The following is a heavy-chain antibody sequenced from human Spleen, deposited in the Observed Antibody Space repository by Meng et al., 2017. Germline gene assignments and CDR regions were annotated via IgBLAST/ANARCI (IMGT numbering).Heavy chain of an antibody. J-gene: IGHJ4*02. V-gene: IGHV4-39*07. D-gene: IGHD3-22*01. CDR3: AVTYYYDSSGYFADY. CDR2: GYYSGIT. CDR1: GGSISNSSYY. Sequence: QGQLQQWGAGLLKPSETLSLTCTVSGGSISNSSYYWGWVRQAPGKGLEWIGSGYYSGITHYSPSLKSRVTISLDTSKNQFSLKLRSVTAADTALYYCAVTYYYDSSGYFADYWGQGTLVTVSS.